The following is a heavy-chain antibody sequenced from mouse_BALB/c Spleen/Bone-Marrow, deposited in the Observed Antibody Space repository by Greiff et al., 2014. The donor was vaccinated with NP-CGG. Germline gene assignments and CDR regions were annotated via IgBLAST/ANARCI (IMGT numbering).Heavy chain of an antibody. CDR2: IDPANGDT. CDR3: VYGRDWYFDV. Sequence: EVKLMESGAELVKPGASLKLSCTASGFNIKDTYMHWVKERPEQGLEWIGRIDPANGDTKYDPKFQGKATITADTSSNTAYLQLSSLTSEDTAVYYCVYGRDWYFDVWGAGTTVTVSS. J-gene: IGHJ1*01. V-gene: IGHV14-3*02. CDR1: GFNIKDTY. D-gene: IGHD1-1*01.